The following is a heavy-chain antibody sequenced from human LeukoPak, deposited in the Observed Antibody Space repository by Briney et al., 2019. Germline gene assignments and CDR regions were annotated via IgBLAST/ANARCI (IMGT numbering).Heavy chain of an antibody. CDR1: GFNFDEYA. CDR3: TNGRYRINWYELDD. Sequence: GGSLRLSCAASGFNFDEYAMHWIRQAPGKGPEWVSRISWDGDITNYADSVKGRFTVSRDNKENSLFLQMNSLRGDDTALYYCTNGRYRINWYELDDWGQGTRVIVSS. J-gene: IGHJ4*02. CDR2: ISWDGDIT. D-gene: IGHD6-13*01. V-gene: IGHV3-43D*04.